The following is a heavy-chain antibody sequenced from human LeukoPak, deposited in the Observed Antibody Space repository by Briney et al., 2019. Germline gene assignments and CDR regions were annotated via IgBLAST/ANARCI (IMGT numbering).Heavy chain of an antibody. CDR3: ASAPNENYFDF. J-gene: IGHJ4*02. CDR2: INQDGSAK. V-gene: IGHV3-7*01. Sequence: GGSQRLSCAASGFTFSSYWMSWVRQAPGKGLEWVANINQDGSAKDYGGSVEGRFTISRDNAKNSLYLQMNSLTAEDTAVYFCASAPNENYFDFWGQGTLVTVSS. CDR1: GFTFSSYW.